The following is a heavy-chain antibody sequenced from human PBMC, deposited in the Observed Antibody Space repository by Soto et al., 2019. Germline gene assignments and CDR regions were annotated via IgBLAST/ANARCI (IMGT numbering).Heavy chain of an antibody. D-gene: IGHD6-13*01. CDR1: GFTFSSYS. CDR2: ISSSSTI. J-gene: IGHJ4*02. V-gene: IGHV3-48*02. CDR3: ARDHSSSWYYFDY. Sequence: EVQLVESGGGLVQPGGSLRLSCAASGFTFSSYSMNWVRQAPGKGLEWVSYISSSSTIYYADSVKGRFTISRDNAKNSLYLQMNSLRDEDTAVYYCARDHSSSWYYFDYWGQGTLVTVSS.